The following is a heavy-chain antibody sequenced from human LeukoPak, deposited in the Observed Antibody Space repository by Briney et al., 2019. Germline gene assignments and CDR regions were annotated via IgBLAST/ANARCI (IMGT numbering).Heavy chain of an antibody. D-gene: IGHD6-19*01. CDR1: GFTFSTYA. Sequence: GGSLRLSCAASGFTFSTYAMSWVRHTPGKGLEWVSGISSGGNTQYTDSVKGRFTVSRDNSKNTLHLQMDSLRAEDTAIYYCTKDRRQWVVPYFDSWGQGTVITVSS. J-gene: IGHJ4*02. V-gene: IGHV3-23*01. CDR2: ISSGGNT. CDR3: TKDRRQWVVPYFDS.